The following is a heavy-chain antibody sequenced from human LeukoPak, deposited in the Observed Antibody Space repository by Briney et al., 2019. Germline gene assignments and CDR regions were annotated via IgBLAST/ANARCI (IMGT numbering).Heavy chain of an antibody. J-gene: IGHJ4*02. V-gene: IGHV3-30-3*01. D-gene: IGHD2-21*02. CDR1: GFTFSSYA. Sequence: PGGSLRLSCAASGFTFSSYAMHWVRQAPGKGLEWVAVISYDGSNKYYADSVKGRFTISRDNSKNTLYLQMNSLRAEDTAVYYCASAFCGDCYSIDYWGQGTLVTVSS. CDR2: ISYDGSNK. CDR3: ASAFCGDCYSIDY.